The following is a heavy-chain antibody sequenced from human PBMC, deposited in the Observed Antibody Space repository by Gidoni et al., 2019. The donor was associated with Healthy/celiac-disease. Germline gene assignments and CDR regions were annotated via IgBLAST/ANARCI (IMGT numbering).Heavy chain of an antibody. CDR2: IIPIFGTA. J-gene: IGHJ4*02. Sequence: QVQLVQSGAEVKKPGSSVKVSCKASGGTFSSYAISWVRQAPGQGLEWMGGIIPIFGTANYAQKFQGRVTITADESTSTAYMELSSLRSEDTAVYYCASSRAYCGGDCYSGIDYWGQGTLVTVSS. V-gene: IGHV1-69*01. D-gene: IGHD2-21*02. CDR1: GGTFSSYA. CDR3: ASSRAYCGGDCYSGIDY.